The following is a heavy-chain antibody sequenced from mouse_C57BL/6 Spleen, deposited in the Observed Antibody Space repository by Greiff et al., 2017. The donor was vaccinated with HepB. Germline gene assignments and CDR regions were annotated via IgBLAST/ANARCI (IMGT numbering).Heavy chain of an antibody. Sequence: VQLQQSGPVLVKPGPSVKISCKASGFTFTDYYMHWVKQSHGKSLEWIGLVYPYNGGTSYNQKFKGKATLTVDTSSSKAYMELNSLTSEDSAVYYCALYGSSLNWPYYAMDYWGQGTSVTVSS. D-gene: IGHD1-1*01. J-gene: IGHJ4*01. CDR2: VYPYNGGT. V-gene: IGHV1-36*01. CDR3: ALYGSSLNWPYYAMDY. CDR1: GFTFTDYY.